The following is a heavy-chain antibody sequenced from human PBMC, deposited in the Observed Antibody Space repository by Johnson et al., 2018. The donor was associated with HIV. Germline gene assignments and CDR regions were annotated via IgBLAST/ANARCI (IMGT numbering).Heavy chain of an antibody. CDR3: ARTGRRVVVRGGAFDI. V-gene: IGHV3-30*04. CDR2: ISYDGSIK. CDR1: GFTFSSYA. Sequence: QVQLVESGGGVVQPGRSLRLSCAASGFTFSSYAMHWVRQAPGKGLEWVAVISYDGSIKYYVDSVKGRVTISRDNAKNSLYLQMNSLRAEDTAVYYCARTGRRVVVRGGAFDIWGQGTLVTVSS. D-gene: IGHD3-22*01. J-gene: IGHJ3*02.